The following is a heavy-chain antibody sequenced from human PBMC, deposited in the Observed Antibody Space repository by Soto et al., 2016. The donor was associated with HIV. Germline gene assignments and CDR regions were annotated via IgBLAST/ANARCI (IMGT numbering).Heavy chain of an antibody. Sequence: QVQLVQSGAEVKKPGASVKVSCKASGCTFTSYDINWVRQATGQGLEWMGWMNPNSGNTGYAQKFQGRVTITRNTSISTAYMELSSLRSEDTAVYYCARSGLWFGESGSNWFDPWGQGTLVTVSS. V-gene: IGHV1-8*03. CDR3: ARSGLWFGESGSNWFDP. J-gene: IGHJ5*02. CDR1: GCTFTSYD. CDR2: MNPNSGNT. D-gene: IGHD3-10*01.